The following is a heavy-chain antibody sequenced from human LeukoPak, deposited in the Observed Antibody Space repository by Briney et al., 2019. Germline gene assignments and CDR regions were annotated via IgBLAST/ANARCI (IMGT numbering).Heavy chain of an antibody. CDR1: GFTFDAYA. D-gene: IGHD3-10*01. CDR3: AKAGVRWD. V-gene: IGHV3-9*01. J-gene: IGHJ4*02. CDR2: ISWSSGSI. Sequence: PGRSLRLFCAASGFTFDAYAMHWARQHPGKGREWVTCISWSSGSIVHADSVKGRFTISRDNAKNSLYLQMNSLRAEGTALYYCAKAGVRWDWGQGTLVSVSS.